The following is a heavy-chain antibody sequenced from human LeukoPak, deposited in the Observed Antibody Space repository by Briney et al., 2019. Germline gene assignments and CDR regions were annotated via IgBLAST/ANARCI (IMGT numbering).Heavy chain of an antibody. CDR3: AREQSYGYNSRALDN. J-gene: IGHJ4*02. CDR1: GGSISSFY. Sequence: SETLSLTCTVSGGSISSFYWSWIRQPPGKGLEWIGYISYSGSTNYNPSLKSRVTISVDTSKTQFSLKLSSVTAADTAVYYCAREQSYGYNSRALDNWGQGTLVTVSS. V-gene: IGHV4-59*01. D-gene: IGHD5-24*01. CDR2: ISYSGST.